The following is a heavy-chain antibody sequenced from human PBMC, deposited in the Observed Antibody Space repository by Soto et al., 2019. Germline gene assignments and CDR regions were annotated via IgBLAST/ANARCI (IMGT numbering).Heavy chain of an antibody. CDR3: ARVRGNQLLGWFDP. D-gene: IGHD2-2*01. CDR2: INPSGGNI. CDR1: GYTFTTYY. Sequence: ASVKVSCKASGYTFTTYYIHWVRQAPGQGLEWMGVINPSGGNINYAQKFQGRVTMTRDTSTSTVYMELSSLRSEDTAVYYCARVRGNQLLGWFDPWGQGTLVTAPQ. J-gene: IGHJ5*02. V-gene: IGHV1-46*01.